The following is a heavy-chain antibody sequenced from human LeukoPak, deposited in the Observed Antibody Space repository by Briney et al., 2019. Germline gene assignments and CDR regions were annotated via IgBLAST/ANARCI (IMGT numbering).Heavy chain of an antibody. CDR3: ARVGARWLQLKAFDI. Sequence: PSETLSLTCAVYGGSFSGYYWSWIRQPPGKGLEWIGEINHSGSTNYDPPLKSRVTISVDTSKNQFSLKLSSVTAADTAVYYCARVGARWLQLKAFDIWGQGTMVTVSS. D-gene: IGHD5-24*01. J-gene: IGHJ3*02. CDR2: INHSGST. CDR1: GGSFSGYY. V-gene: IGHV4-34*01.